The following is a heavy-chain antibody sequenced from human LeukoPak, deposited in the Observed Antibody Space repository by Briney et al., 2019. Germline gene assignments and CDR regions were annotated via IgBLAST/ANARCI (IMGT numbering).Heavy chain of an antibody. CDR1: GYTFTIYG. CDR3: ASSRHYYDSSGYYYLDFDY. V-gene: IGHV1-18*01. D-gene: IGHD3-22*01. Sequence: ASVKVSCKASGYTFTIYGISWVRQAPGQGLEWMGWISAYNGNTNYAQKLQGRVTMTTDTSTSTAYMELRSLRSDDTAVYYCASSRHYYDSSGYYYLDFDYWGQGTLVTVSS. J-gene: IGHJ4*02. CDR2: ISAYNGNT.